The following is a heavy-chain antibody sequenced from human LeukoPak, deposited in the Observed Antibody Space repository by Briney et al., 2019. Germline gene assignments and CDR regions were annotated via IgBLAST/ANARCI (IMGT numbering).Heavy chain of an antibody. CDR3: ARGLYYMDV. Sequence: GGSLRLSCAASGFTFRTYSMNWVRQAPGKGLEWVSSIDGSSRSLYYADAVKGRFTISRDNAKNSLYLQMNSLKAEDTAVYYCARGLYYMDVWGKGTTVTVSS. CDR1: GFTFRTYS. CDR2: IDGSSRSL. V-gene: IGHV3-21*01. J-gene: IGHJ6*03.